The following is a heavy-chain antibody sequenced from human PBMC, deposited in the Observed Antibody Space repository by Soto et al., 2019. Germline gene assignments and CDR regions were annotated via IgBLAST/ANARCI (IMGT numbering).Heavy chain of an antibody. D-gene: IGHD5-18*01. CDR2: ISGYNGNT. Sequence: ASVKVSCKASGYTFSNYGISWVRQGPGQGLEWMGWISGYNGNTHYEEKVQDRIKMTTDTSTSTTYLELRSLRSDDTAVYFCGRDPGFGFGYSYAFAMDVWGQGTTVTV. CDR1: GYTFSNYG. J-gene: IGHJ6*02. CDR3: GRDPGFGFGYSYAFAMDV. V-gene: IGHV1-18*01.